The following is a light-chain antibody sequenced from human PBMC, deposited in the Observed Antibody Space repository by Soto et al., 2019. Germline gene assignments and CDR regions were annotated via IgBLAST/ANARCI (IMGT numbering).Light chain of an antibody. Sequence: SYELTQPLSVSVAPGQTARITCGGNNIGSKNVHWYQQKPGQAPVLVIYRDRNRPSGIPERFSGSNSGNTATLTISRAQAGDEADYYCHVWDSSTAWVFGGGTKLTVL. V-gene: IGLV3-9*01. CDR1: NIGSKN. J-gene: IGLJ3*02. CDR3: HVWDSSTAWV. CDR2: RDR.